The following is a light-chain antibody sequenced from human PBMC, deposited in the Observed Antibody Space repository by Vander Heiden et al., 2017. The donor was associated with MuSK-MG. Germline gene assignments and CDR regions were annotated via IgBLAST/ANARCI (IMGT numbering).Light chain of an antibody. CDR1: QSISSW. V-gene: IGKV1-5*01. CDR3: QQYNSDSPPST. J-gene: IGKJ2*01. CDR2: DAS. Sequence: DIQMTQSPSTLSASVGDRVTITCRASQSISSWLAWYQQKPGKAPKLLIYDASSLERGVPSRFSGSGSGTEFTLTISSLQPDDFATYYCQQYNSDSPPSTFGQGTKLEIK.